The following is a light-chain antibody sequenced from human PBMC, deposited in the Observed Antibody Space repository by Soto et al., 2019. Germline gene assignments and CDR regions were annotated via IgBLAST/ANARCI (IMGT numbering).Light chain of an antibody. J-gene: IGLJ2*01. CDR2: DVS. Sequence: QSALTQPRSVSGSPGQSVTISCTGTSSDPGGYNYVSWYQQHPGKAPKLMIYDVSKRPSGVPDRFSGSKSGNTASLTISGLQAEDEADYHCCSYAGSYTVVFGGGTKLTVL. CDR1: SSDPGGYNY. CDR3: CSYAGSYTVV. V-gene: IGLV2-11*01.